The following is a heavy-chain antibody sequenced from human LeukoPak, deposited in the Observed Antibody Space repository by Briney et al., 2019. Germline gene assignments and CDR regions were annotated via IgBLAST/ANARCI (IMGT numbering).Heavy chain of an antibody. CDR3: ARGSFLLSEVYYYYMDV. CDR2: MNPNSGNT. Sequence: GASVRVSCKASGYTFTSYGISWVRQAPGQGLEWMGWMNPNSGNTGYAQKFQGRVTITRNTSINTAYMELSSLRSEDTAVYYCARGSFLLSEVYYYYMDVWGKGTTVTVSS. J-gene: IGHJ6*03. CDR1: GYTFTSYG. V-gene: IGHV1-8*03. D-gene: IGHD2-21*01.